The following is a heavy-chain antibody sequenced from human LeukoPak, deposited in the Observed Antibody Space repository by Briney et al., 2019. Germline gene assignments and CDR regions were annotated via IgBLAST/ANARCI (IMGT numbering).Heavy chain of an antibody. CDR3: ARNTVAGNIDY. CDR2: IYHSGST. J-gene: IGHJ4*02. D-gene: IGHD6-19*01. V-gene: IGHV4-59*01. CDR1: GGSISSYY. Sequence: SETLSLTCTVSGGSISSYYWTWIRQPPGKGLEWIGYIYHSGSTYYNPSLKSRVTISVDRSKNQFSLKLSSVTAADTAVYYCARNTVAGNIDYWGQGTLVTVSS.